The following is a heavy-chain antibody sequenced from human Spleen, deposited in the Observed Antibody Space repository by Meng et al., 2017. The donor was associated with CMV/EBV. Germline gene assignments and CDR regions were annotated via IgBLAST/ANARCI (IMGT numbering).Heavy chain of an antibody. CDR1: GFSLRNSGVG. Sequence: SGPTLVKPTQTLTLTCTFSGFSLRNSGVGVGWIRQPPGKALEWLALIYWNDDKRYSPSLKSRLTITKDTSKNQVVLTMTNMDPVDTATYYCARISPELGFDYWGQGTLVTVSS. J-gene: IGHJ4*02. CDR3: ARISPELGFDY. D-gene: IGHD1-26*01. V-gene: IGHV2-5*01. CDR2: IYWNDDK.